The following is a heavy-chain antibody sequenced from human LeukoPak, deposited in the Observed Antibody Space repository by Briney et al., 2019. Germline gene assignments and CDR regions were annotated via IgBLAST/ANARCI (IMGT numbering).Heavy chain of an antibody. D-gene: IGHD2-21*02. CDR3: ARDGVTDAFDI. V-gene: IGHV4-34*01. J-gene: IGHJ3*02. Sequence: PSETLSLTCAVYGGSFSDYFWGWIRQPPGKGLEWIGEINHSGRTYYNPSLKSRVTISVDTSKNQFSLNLSSVTAADTAVYYCARDGVTDAFDIWGQGTMVTVSS. CDR1: GGSFSDYF. CDR2: INHSGRT.